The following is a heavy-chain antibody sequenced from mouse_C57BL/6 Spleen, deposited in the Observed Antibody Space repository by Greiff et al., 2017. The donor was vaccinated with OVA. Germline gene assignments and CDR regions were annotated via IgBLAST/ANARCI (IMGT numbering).Heavy chain of an antibody. J-gene: IGHJ4*01. CDR2: IWSGGST. V-gene: IGHV2-2*01. D-gene: IGHD1-1*01. Sequence: VQLQQSGPGLVQPSQSLSITCTVSGFSLTSYGVHWVRQSPGKGLEWLGVIWSGGSTDYNAAFISRLSISKDNSKSQVFFKMNSLQADDTAIYYCARNSPHYYGSSYDAMDYWGQGTSVTVSS. CDR3: ARNSPHYYGSSYDAMDY. CDR1: GFSLTSYG.